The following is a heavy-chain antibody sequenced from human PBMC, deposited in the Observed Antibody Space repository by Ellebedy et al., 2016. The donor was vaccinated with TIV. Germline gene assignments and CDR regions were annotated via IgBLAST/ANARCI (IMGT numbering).Heavy chain of an antibody. CDR2: IYYGGST. V-gene: IGHV4-59*01. D-gene: IGHD6-13*01. J-gene: IGHJ4*02. Sequence: MPSETLSLTCTVSGGSISSYYWSWIRQPPGKGLEWSGYIYYGGSTNYNPSLKRRVTISVDTSKNQFSLKLSSVTAADTAVYYCARRSNRYSSSWYDYWGQGTLVTVSS. CDR3: ARRSNRYSSSWYDY. CDR1: GGSISSYY.